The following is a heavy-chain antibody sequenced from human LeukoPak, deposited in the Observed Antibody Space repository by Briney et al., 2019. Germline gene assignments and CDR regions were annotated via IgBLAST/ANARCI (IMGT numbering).Heavy chain of an antibody. CDR1: GYTFTSYD. CDR2: MNPNSGNT. D-gene: IGHD3-22*01. CDR3: ARGYYDSSGYRYPD. V-gene: IGHV1-8*01. Sequence: ASVKVSCKASGYTFTSYDIDGVRQAPGQGLEWMGWMNPNSGNTGYAQKFQGRVTMTRNTSISTAYMELSSLRSEDTAVYYCARGYYDSSGYRYPDWGQGTLVTVSS. J-gene: IGHJ4*02.